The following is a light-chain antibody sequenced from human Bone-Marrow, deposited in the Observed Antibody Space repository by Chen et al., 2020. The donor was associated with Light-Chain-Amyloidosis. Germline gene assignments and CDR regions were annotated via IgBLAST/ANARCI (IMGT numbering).Light chain of an antibody. Sequence: DIQMTQSPSSLSASVGDRVTITCRASQSISSYLNWYQQKPGKAPKLLIYAASSLQSGVPSRFIGRGYVTDFTPPIRSLLPEDFATYYCQESYRTPFAYGPGTKVDIK. V-gene: IGKV1-39*01. CDR2: AAS. J-gene: IGKJ3*01. CDR1: QSISSY. CDR3: QESYRTPFA.